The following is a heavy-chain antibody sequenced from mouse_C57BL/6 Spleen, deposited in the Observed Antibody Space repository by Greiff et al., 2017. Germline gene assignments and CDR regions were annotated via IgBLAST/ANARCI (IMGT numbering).Heavy chain of an antibody. J-gene: IGHJ2*01. CDR3: AREGLRSLFDC. Sequence: QVQLQQPGAELVRPGASVKLSCKASGYTFTSYGISWVKQRTGQGLEWIGEIYPSSGNTDYNEKFKGKATLTVDTSSSTAYMELRSLTSEDAEVYFCAREGLRSLFDCWGQGTTLTVSS. D-gene: IGHD2-4*01. V-gene: IGHV1-81*01. CDR2: IYPSSGNT. CDR1: GYTFTSYG.